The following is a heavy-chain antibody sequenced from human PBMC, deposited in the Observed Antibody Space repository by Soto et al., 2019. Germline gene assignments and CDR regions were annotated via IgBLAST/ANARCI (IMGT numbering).Heavy chain of an antibody. CDR2: INPDNGNT. V-gene: IGHV1-3*01. Sequence: QVQLVQSGAEVKKPGASVKISCKASGYTFTRYTMNWVRQAPGQRLEWMGWINPDNGNTKSSQKFQDRVIITRDTSASTDYMDLSSLSSADTAVYYCARGIATGQLDPWGQGTLVTVSS. CDR1: GYTFTRYT. J-gene: IGHJ5*02. D-gene: IGHD2-15*01. CDR3: ARGIATGQLDP.